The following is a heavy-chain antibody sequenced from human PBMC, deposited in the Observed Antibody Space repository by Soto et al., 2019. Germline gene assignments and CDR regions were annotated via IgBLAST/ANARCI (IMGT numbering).Heavy chain of an antibody. D-gene: IGHD3-3*01. CDR1: GGSVNGYY. Sequence: SETLSLTCAVYGGSVNGYYWNWSRQPPGKGLEWIVEINHTGVTHYNPSLKSRVTMSVDTSKNQFSLRLSSVTAADTAIYYCANRITVFGLLIPPFDPWGQGTQVTVSS. CDR2: INHTGVT. J-gene: IGHJ5*02. CDR3: ANRITVFGLLIPPFDP. V-gene: IGHV4-34*01.